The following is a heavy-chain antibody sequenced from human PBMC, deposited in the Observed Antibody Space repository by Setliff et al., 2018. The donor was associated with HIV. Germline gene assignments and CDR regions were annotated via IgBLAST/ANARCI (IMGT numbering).Heavy chain of an antibody. J-gene: IGHJ4*02. CDR2: INPNNGGT. Sequence: ASVKVSCKASGYTFSGYYMHWVRQAPGQGLEWMGWINPNNGGTNYAQKFQGRVTMTGDTSISTVYMELSSLRSDDTAVYYCAREKRSSTWLYSSGGTVDYWGLGTLVTVSS. CDR3: AREKRSSTWLYSSGGTVDY. V-gene: IGHV1-2*02. CDR1: GYTFSGYY. D-gene: IGHD6-25*01.